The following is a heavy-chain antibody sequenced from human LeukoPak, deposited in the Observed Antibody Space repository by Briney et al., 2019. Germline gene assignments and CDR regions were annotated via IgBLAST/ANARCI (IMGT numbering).Heavy chain of an antibody. V-gene: IGHV3-30*04. J-gene: IGHJ6*03. Sequence: GGSLRLSCEASGFTFSSFPMHWVRQTPDKRLEWVAVISDDGRDTYYADSVKGRFTISRDNSKNTLYLQMNSLSPEDTAVVYCARVGRVSIYPSYMDVWGKGTAGTVSS. CDR3: ARVGRVSIYPSYMDV. CDR1: GFTFSSFP. CDR2: ISDDGRDT. D-gene: IGHD2-21*01.